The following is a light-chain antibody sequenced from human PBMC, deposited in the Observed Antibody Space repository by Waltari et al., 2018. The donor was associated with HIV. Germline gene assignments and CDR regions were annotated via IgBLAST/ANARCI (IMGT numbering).Light chain of an antibody. CDR1: IGHRSYA. J-gene: IGLJ3*02. Sequence: QLVLTQSPSASPSLGASLKLTCTMPIGHRSYAIAWHQQHPGKGPRFLLRLNPNGSLTKGDGIPDRFSGSSSGAERSLTISNLQSEDEADYYCQAWGTGIRGVFGGGTKLTVL. CDR2: LNPNGSL. V-gene: IGLV4-69*01. CDR3: QAWGTGIRGV.